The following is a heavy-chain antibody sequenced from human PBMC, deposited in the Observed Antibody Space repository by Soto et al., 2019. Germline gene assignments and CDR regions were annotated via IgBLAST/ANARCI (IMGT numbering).Heavy chain of an antibody. CDR2: ISYDGSNK. D-gene: IGHD3-22*01. CDR1: GFTFSSYG. CDR3: AKEENYYHTTPWGIDY. J-gene: IGHJ4*02. V-gene: IGHV3-30*18. Sequence: QVQLVESGGGVVQPGRSLRLSCAASGFTFSSYGMYWVRQAPGKGLEWVAVISYDGSNKYYADSVKGRFTISRDISKKTLYLQMNSLRVEDTAVYYCAKEENYYHTTPWGIDYWGQGTLVSVSS.